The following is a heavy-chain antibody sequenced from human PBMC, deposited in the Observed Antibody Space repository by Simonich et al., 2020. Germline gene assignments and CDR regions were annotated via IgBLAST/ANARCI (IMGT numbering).Heavy chain of an antibody. CDR3: ARWIAVAGTGAYGMDV. V-gene: IGHV3-21*01. D-gene: IGHD6-19*01. CDR2: ISSSSSYI. J-gene: IGHJ6*02. CDR1: GFTFSSYS. Sequence: EVQLVESGGGLVKPGGSLRLSCAASGFTFSSYSMNWVRQAPGKGLEWVSSISSSSSYIYYADSGKGRFTISSDSAKNTLYLQMNSLRAEDTAVYYCARWIAVAGTGAYGMDVWGQGTTVTVSS.